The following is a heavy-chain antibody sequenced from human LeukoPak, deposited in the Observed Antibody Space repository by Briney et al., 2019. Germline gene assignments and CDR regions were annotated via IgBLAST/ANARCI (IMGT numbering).Heavy chain of an antibody. J-gene: IGHJ4*02. D-gene: IGHD1/OR15-1a*01. V-gene: IGHV4-39*01. CDR2: IYYSGST. CDR3: ARLPLHIYNWNNKDY. CDR1: GGSISSSSYY. Sequence: PSETLSLTCTVSGGSISSSSYYWGWIRQPPGKGLEWIGSIYYSGSTYYNPSLKSRVTISVDTSKNQFSLKLSSVTAADTAVYYCARLPLHIYNWNNKDYWGQGTLVTVSS.